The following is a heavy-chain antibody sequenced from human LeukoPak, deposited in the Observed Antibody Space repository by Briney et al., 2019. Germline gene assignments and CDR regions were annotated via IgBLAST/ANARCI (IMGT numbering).Heavy chain of an antibody. J-gene: IGHJ5*02. CDR2: IYYSGST. CDR1: GGSISSSSYY. V-gene: IGHV4-39*01. Sequence: SETLSITCTVSGGSISSSSYYWGWIRQPPGKGLEWIGSIYYSGSTYYNPSLKSRVTISVDTSKNQFSLKLSSVTAADTAVYYCARLIIIVVVPAASSVVAATPDWFDPWGQGTLVTVSS. CDR3: ARLIIIVVVPAASSVVAATPDWFDP. D-gene: IGHD2-2*01.